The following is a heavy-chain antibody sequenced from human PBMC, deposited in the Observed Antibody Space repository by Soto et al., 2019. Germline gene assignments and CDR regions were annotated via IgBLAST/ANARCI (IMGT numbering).Heavy chain of an antibody. CDR2: ISGSGGST. J-gene: IGHJ6*02. Sequence: PRLSCAASGFTFSSYAMSWVRQAPGKGLEWVSAISGSGGSTYYADSVKGRFTISRDNSKNTLYLQMNSLRAEDTAVYYCAKGDYDSSCYYHDYYYGMEGWGQGTTX. V-gene: IGHV3-23*01. D-gene: IGHD3-22*01. CDR1: GFTFSSYA. CDR3: AKGDYDSSCYYHDYYYGMEG.